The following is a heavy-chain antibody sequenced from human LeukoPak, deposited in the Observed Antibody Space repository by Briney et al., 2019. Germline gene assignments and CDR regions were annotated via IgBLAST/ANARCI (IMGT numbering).Heavy chain of an antibody. J-gene: IGHJ1*01. CDR3: ARDSSEFRSLIPH. D-gene: IGHD2-21*01. V-gene: IGHV1-69*13. CDR2: IIPIFGTA. CDR1: GGTFSSYA. Sequence: ASVKVSCKASGGTFSSYAISWVRQAPGQGLEWMGGIIPIFGTANYAQKFQGRVTITADESTSTAYMELSSLRSEDTAVYYCARDSSEFRSLIPHWGQGTLVTVSS.